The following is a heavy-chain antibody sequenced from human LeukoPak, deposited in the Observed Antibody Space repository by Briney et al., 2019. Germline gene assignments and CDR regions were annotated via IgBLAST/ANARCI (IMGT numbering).Heavy chain of an antibody. V-gene: IGHV3-7*01. CDR2: INPSGSET. Sequence: GGSLRLSCAASGFTLSNHWLTWVREAPGKRPQWVAHINPSGSETAFLDSVRGRFTISRDSSKNSLYLQVNTLRVEDTAVYHCARGHYGLDVWGQGTTVTVSS. J-gene: IGHJ6*02. CDR3: ARGHYGLDV. CDR1: GFTLSNHW.